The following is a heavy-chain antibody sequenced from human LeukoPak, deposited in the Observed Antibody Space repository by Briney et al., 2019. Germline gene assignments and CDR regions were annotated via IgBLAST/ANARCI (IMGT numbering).Heavy chain of an antibody. J-gene: IGHJ3*02. CDR2: ISSSSSYI. CDR3: ARDTAAGTSSPDAFDI. CDR1: GFTFSSYS. D-gene: IGHD6-13*01. Sequence: GGSLRLSCAASGFTFSSYSMNWVRQAPGKGLEWVSSISSSSSYIYYADSVKGRFTISRDNAKNSLYLQMNSLRAEDTAVYYCARDTAAGTSSPDAFDIWGQGTLVTVSS. V-gene: IGHV3-21*01.